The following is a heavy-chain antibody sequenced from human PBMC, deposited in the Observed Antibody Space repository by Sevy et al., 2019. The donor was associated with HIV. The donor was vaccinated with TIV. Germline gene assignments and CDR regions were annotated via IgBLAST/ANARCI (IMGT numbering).Heavy chain of an antibody. CDR2: IKEDGSGR. CDR1: GFTFGSYW. D-gene: IGHD6-6*01. J-gene: IGHJ4*02. CDR3: ARLYSSSSGRGLDN. V-gene: IGHV3-7*01. Sequence: GESLKISCSASGFTFGSYWMTWVRQAPGKGLEWVANIKEDGSGRFYVDSVRGRVTVSRDNDKKKLYLQMNNLRGEDTALYYCARLYSSSSGRGLDNWGQGALVTVSS.